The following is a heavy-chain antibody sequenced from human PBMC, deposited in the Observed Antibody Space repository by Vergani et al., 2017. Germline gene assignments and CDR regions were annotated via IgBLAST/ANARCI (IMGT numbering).Heavy chain of an antibody. D-gene: IGHD1-26*01. CDR1: GGSFSGYY. CDR2: INHSGST. CDR3: AKVPYSSRGWELDGSFDY. J-gene: IGHJ4*02. Sequence: QLQLQQWGAGLLKPSETLSLTCAVYGGSFSGYYWSWIRQPPGKGLEWIGEINHSGSTNYNPSLKSRVTISVDTSKNQFSLKLSSATAADTAVYYCAKVPYSSRGWELDGSFDYWGQGTLVTVSS. V-gene: IGHV4-34*01.